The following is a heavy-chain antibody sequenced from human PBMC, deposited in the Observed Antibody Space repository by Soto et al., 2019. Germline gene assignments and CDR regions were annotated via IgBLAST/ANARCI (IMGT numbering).Heavy chain of an antibody. V-gene: IGHV3-30*18. Sequence: QVQLVESGGGVVQPGRSLRLSCAASGFTFSSYGMHWVRQAPGKGLEWVAVISYDGSNKYYADSVKGRFTISRDNSKNTLYLQMNSLRAEDTAVYYCAKGRLWGHIVVVTAIRACPMQLFWGQGTLVTVSS. CDR2: ISYDGSNK. CDR1: GFTFSSYG. D-gene: IGHD2-21*02. J-gene: IGHJ4*02. CDR3: AKGRLWGHIVVVTAIRACPMQLF.